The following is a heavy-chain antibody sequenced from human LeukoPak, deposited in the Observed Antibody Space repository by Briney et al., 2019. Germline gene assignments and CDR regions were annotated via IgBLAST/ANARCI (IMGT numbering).Heavy chain of an antibody. D-gene: IGHD6-19*01. V-gene: IGHV4-34*01. CDR1: GGSFSGYY. J-gene: IGHJ2*01. CDR3: ARGDIAVAGYRWYFDL. Sequence: SEALSLTCAVYGGSFSGYYWSWIRQPPGKGLEWIGEISQSGSTNYNPSLKSRVTISVDTSKNQFSPRLSSVTAADTAVYYCARGDIAVAGYRWYFDLWGRGTLVTVSS. CDR2: ISQSGST.